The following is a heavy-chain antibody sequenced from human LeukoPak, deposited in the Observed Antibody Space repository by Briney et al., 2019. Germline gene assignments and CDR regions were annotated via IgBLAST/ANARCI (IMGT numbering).Heavy chain of an antibody. CDR1: GFTFSSCG. CDR3: ARELGYYDFWSGPLDY. D-gene: IGHD3-3*01. CDR2: IRYDGSNK. Sequence: GGSLRLSCAASGFTFSSCGIHWVRQAPGKGLEWVAFIRYDGSNKYYADSVKGRFTISRDNSKNTLYLQMNSLRAEDTAVYYCARELGYYDFWSGPLDYWGQGTLVTVSS. J-gene: IGHJ4*02. V-gene: IGHV3-30*02.